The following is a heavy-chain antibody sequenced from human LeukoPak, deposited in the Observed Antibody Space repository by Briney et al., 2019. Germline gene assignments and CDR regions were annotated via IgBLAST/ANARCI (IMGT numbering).Heavy chain of an antibody. CDR1: GFTFSTYW. V-gene: IGHV3-7*05. J-gene: IGHJ6*02. D-gene: IGHD6-13*01. CDR2: IKEDGTGK. CDR3: ASEIPQQLVAMDV. Sequence: PGGSLRLSCVASGFTFSTYWMSWVRQAPGKGLEWLANIKEDGTGKNHVDSVKGRFTISRDNAKNSLYLQMNGLRAEDTAVYYCASEIPQQLVAMDVWGQGTTVTVSS.